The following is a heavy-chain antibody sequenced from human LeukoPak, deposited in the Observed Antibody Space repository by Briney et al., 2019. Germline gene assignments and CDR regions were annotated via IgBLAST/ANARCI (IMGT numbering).Heavy chain of an antibody. CDR2: IKSKTDGGTT. CDR3: TTGGLAPDDYYYYYGMDV. Sequence: GGSLRLSCAASGFTFSNAWMNWVRQAPGKGLEWVGRIKSKTDGGTTDYAAPVKGRFTISRDDSKNTLYQQMNSLKTEDTAVYYCTTGGLAPDDYYYYYGMDVWGQGTTVTVSS. J-gene: IGHJ6*02. V-gene: IGHV3-15*07. CDR1: GFTFSNAW. D-gene: IGHD6-19*01.